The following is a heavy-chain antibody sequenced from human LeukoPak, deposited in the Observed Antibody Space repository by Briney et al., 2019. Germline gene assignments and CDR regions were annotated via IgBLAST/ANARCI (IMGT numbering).Heavy chain of an antibody. J-gene: IGHJ6*03. CDR3: ASRTAAIRTHYYYYYMDF. CDR1: GGSISSGGYY. V-gene: IGHV4-31*03. CDR2: IYYSGST. Sequence: PSQTLSLTCTVSGGSISSGGYYWSWLRQHPGKGLEWIGYIYYSGSTYYNPSLKSRVTISVDTSKNQFSLKLSSVTAADTAVYYCASRTAAIRTHYYYYYMDFWGKGTTVTVSS. D-gene: IGHD6-6*01.